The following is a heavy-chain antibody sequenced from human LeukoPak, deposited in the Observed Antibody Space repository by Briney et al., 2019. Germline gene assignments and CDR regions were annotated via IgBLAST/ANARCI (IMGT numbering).Heavy chain of an antibody. CDR3: TRSPSSGWKDY. V-gene: IGHV1-2*02. CDR1: VYTFTAYD. CDR2: IYPNSGGT. J-gene: IGHJ4*02. D-gene: IGHD6-19*01. Sequence: ASVKVSCKASVYTFTAYDMHWVRQAPGHGLEWMGWIYPNSGGTKYAQRFQGRVTMTRDTSISTAYMELSSLRSDDTAVYYCTRSPSSGWKDYWGQGTLVTVSS.